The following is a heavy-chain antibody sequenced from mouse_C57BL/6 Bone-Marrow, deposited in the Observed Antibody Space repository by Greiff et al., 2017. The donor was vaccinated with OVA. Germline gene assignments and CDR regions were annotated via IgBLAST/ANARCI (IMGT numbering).Heavy chain of an antibody. CDR2: IDPENGDT. J-gene: IGHJ2*01. V-gene: IGHV14-4*01. Sequence: EVKLMESGAELVRPGASVKLSCTASGFNIKDDYMHWVKQRPEQGLEWIGWIDPENGDTEYASKFQGKATITADTSSNTAYLQLSSLTSEDTAVYYCTTDYYGSSYVFDYWGQGTTLTVSS. D-gene: IGHD1-1*01. CDR1: GFNIKDDY. CDR3: TTDYYGSSYVFDY.